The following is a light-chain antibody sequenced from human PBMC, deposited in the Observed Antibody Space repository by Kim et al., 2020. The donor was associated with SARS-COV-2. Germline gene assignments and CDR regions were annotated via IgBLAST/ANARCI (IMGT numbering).Light chain of an antibody. V-gene: IGLV10-54*01. CDR1: HTSVSKQG. Sequence: HTATLSWPGNHTSVSKQGATLLQQRQGPPPMLLSYRNNNRPSGISERLSASRSGNTASLTITGLQPEDEADYYCSAWDSSLSAWVFGGGTKLTVL. J-gene: IGLJ3*02. CDR2: RNN. CDR3: SAWDSSLSAWV.